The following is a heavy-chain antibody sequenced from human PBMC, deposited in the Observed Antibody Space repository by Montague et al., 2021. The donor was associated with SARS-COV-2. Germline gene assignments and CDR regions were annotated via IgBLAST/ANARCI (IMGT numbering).Heavy chain of an antibody. J-gene: IGHJ3*02. CDR3: ARATAGPAAIFMGFPSPIDSFDI. V-gene: IGHV4-31*03. CDR2: IYYSGST. Sequence: TLSLICTVSGGSISSGGYYWSWIRQHPGKGLEWIGYIYYSGSTYYNPSLKSRVTISVDTPKNQFSLKLSSVTAADTAVYYCARATAGPAAIFMGFPSPIDSFDIWGQGTIVTRSS. D-gene: IGHD2-2*01. CDR1: GGSISSGGYY.